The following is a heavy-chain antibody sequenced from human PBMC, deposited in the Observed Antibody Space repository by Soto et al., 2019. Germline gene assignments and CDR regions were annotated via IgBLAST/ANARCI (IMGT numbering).Heavy chain of an antibody. CDR1: GDSVSSVTYY. CDR3: ARADDYKSSWFDP. Sequence: PSETLSLTCIVSGDSVSSVTYYWSWIRQPPGKGLEWIGYIHYSGSTNYDPSLKGRVSMSLDTSKNQFSLKLISVTAADTAFYYCARADDYKSSWFDPWGQGTLVTVSS. D-gene: IGHD4-4*01. J-gene: IGHJ5*02. CDR2: IHYSGST. V-gene: IGHV4-61*01.